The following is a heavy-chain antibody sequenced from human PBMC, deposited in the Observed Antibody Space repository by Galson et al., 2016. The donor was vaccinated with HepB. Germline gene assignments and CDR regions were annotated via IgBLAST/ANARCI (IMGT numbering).Heavy chain of an antibody. CDR2: INVGNGNT. J-gene: IGHJ6*02. CDR1: GFTFTSYA. Sequence: LSCAASGFTFTSYAMNWVRQVRQAPGQRFEWMGWINVGNGNTKYSQKFHDRVTITRDTSASILYLELTSLTIEDTAIYYCARDRRPYLWSGYFLTHYGLDVWGQGTTVTVSS. V-gene: IGHV1-3*01. CDR3: ARDRRPYLWSGYFLTHYGLDV. D-gene: IGHD3-3*01.